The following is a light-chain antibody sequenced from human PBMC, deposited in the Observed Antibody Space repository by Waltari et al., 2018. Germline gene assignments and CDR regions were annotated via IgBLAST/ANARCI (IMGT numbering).Light chain of an antibody. CDR3: AAWDDSLNAWM. V-gene: IGLV1-44*01. CDR2: NNN. CDR1: SSNAGPTY. J-gene: IGLJ3*02. Sequence: QSVLTQTPSTSGTPGPRATTHALGSSSNAGPTYVSWYQQLPGTAPTLRIYNNNRRPSGVPDRFSGSKSGTSASLAISGLQSEDEADYYCAAWDDSLNAWMFGGGTKLTVL.